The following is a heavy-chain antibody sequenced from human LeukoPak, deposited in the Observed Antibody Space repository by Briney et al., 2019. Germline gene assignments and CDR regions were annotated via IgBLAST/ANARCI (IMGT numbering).Heavy chain of an antibody. D-gene: IGHD3-3*01. J-gene: IGHJ4*02. CDR2: IKSKTDGGTT. V-gene: IGHV3-15*01. Sequence: PGGSLRLSCAASGFTFSKAWMSWVRQAPGKGLEWVGRIKSKTDGGTTDYAAPVKGRFTISRDDSKNTLYLQMNSLKTEDTAVYYCTTGPSQFLSDYWGQGTLVTVSS. CDR1: GFTFSKAW. CDR3: TTGPSQFLSDY.